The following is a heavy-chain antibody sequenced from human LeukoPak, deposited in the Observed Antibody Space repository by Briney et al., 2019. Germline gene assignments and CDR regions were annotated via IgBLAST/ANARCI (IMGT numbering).Heavy chain of an antibody. D-gene: IGHD2-2*01. CDR2: INHSGST. Sequence: SETLSLTCAVYGGSFSGYYWSWIRQPPGKGLEWIGEINHSGSTNYNPSLKSRVTISVDTSKNQFSLKLSSVTAADTAVYYCARVREDIVVVPAAIGIFDYWGQGTLVTVSS. J-gene: IGHJ4*02. V-gene: IGHV4-34*01. CDR3: ARVREDIVVVPAAIGIFDY. CDR1: GGSFSGYY.